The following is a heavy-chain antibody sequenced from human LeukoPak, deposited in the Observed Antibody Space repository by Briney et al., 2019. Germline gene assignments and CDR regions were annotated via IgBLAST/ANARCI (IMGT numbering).Heavy chain of an antibody. D-gene: IGHD3/OR15-3a*01. CDR2: FYTSGNT. CDR1: GGSISSYY. CDR3: ARDEGTNWYFDL. V-gene: IGHV4-4*07. Sequence: SETLSLTCTVSGGSISSYYWSWIRLPAGKGLEWIGRFYTSGNTNYNPSPKSRVTMSVDTSKNQFSLKLSSVTAADTAVYYCARDEGTNWYFDLWGRGTLVTVSS. J-gene: IGHJ2*01.